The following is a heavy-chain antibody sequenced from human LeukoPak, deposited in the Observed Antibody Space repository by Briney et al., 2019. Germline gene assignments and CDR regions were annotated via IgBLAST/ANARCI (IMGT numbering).Heavy chain of an antibody. CDR2: ISYDGSNK. D-gene: IGHD3-16*02. CDR3: AREGLSAVEPPGLWDYYYGMDV. J-gene: IGHJ6*02. Sequence: GGSLRLPCAASGFTFSSYAMHWVRQAPGKGLEWVAVISYDGSNKYYADSVKGRFTISRDNSKNTLYLQMNSLRAEDTAVYYGAREGLSAVEPPGLWDYYYGMDVWGQGTTVTVSS. CDR1: GFTFSSYA. V-gene: IGHV3-30-3*01.